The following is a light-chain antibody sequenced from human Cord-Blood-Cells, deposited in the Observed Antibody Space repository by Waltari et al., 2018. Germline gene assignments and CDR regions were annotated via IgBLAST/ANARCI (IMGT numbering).Light chain of an antibody. CDR3: KQYNSCPFT. V-gene: IGKV1-12*01. CDR2: ASS. CDR1: QGISSC. Sequence: DIQMNQSPTSVSASVGDRVTITCRASQGISSCLALYQQKPGKAPKLLIYASSSLQRGVPSRFSCIGSGTDFTHTISCPQSGDFSTYYCKQYNSCPFTFGPGTKVD. J-gene: IGKJ3*01.